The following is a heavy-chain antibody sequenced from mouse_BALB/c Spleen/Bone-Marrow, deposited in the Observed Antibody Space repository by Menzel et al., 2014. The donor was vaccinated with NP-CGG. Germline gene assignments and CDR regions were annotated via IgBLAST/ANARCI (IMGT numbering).Heavy chain of an antibody. CDR3: ARGTGWYFDV. V-gene: IGHV1-69*01. CDR2: IDTSDSYT. J-gene: IGHJ1*01. CDR1: GYTFTDYW. Sequence: VQLQESGAELVMPGASVKMSCKASGYTFTDYWMHWVKQRPGQGLEWIGAIDTSDSYTSYNQKFKGKATLTVDGSSSTAYTQLSSLTSEDSAVYYCARGTGWYFDVWGAGTTVTVSS. D-gene: IGHD4-1*01.